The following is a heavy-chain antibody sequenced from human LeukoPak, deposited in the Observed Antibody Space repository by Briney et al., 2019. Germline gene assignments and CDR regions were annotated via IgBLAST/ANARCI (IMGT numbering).Heavy chain of an antibody. V-gene: IGHV4-34*01. CDR3: ARVGHYYYDSSGYYPFDY. CDR1: GGSFSGYY. CDR2: INHSGST. D-gene: IGHD3-22*01. Sequence: SETLSLTCAVYGGSFSGYYWSWIRQPPGKGLEWIGEINHSGSTNYNPSLKSRVTISVDTSKNQFSLKLSSVTAADTAVYYCARVGHYYYDSSGYYPFDYWGQGTLVTVSS. J-gene: IGHJ4*02.